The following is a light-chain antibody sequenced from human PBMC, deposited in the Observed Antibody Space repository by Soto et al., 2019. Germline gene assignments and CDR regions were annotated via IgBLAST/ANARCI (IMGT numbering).Light chain of an antibody. Sequence: EIVLTQSPGTLSLSPGERATLSCRASQSINTRHSAWYQQKPGQPPRLLIYATSSRAPGIPDRFSGSGSGTDFTLTISRLEPEDFAVYYCQQYDDSARYKFGQGTNLDIK. CDR2: ATS. V-gene: IGKV3-20*01. CDR1: QSINTRH. J-gene: IGKJ2*01. CDR3: QQYDDSARYK.